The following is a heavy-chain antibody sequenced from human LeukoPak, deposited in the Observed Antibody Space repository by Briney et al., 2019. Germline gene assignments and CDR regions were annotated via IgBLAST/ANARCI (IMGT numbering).Heavy chain of an antibody. CDR2: IDWDDDK. Sequence: SGPALVKPTQTLTLTCTFSGFSPSTSGMRVSWIRQPPGKALEWLARIDWDDDKFYSTSLKTRLTISKDTSKNQVVLTMTNMDPADTATYYCARAEYYYGSGSYYDYWGQGTLVTVSS. V-gene: IGHV2-70*04. CDR3: ARAEYYYGSGSYYDY. J-gene: IGHJ4*02. CDR1: GFSPSTSGMR. D-gene: IGHD3-10*01.